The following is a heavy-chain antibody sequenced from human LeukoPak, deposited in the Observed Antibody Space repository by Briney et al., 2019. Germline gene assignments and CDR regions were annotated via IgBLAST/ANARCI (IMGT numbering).Heavy chain of an antibody. CDR2: INPSSGNT. CDR1: GYTFSRQY. J-gene: IGHJ4*02. CDR3: STSVGGTEFDS. D-gene: IGHD3-16*01. V-gene: IGHV1-46*01. Sequence: ASVKVSCKASGYTFSRQYMHFVRQAPGQGLEWMGIINPSSGNTNYAQKFQGRVTMTRDTSTSTIYMDLSSLRSDDTAVYYCSTSVGGTEFDSCGQGALVTVSS.